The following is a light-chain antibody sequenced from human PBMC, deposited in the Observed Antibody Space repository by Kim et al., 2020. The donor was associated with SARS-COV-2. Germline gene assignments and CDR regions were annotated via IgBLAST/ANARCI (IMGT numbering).Light chain of an antibody. J-gene: IGKJ1*01. V-gene: IGKV3-15*01. Sequence: EIVMTQSPATLSVSPGERATLSCRASQSVSSNLAWYQQKPGQDPRLLIYGASTRATGVPARFSGNGSGTEFTLTISSLQSEDFAVYYCQQYNKWPPWTFGQGTKVDIK. CDR2: GAS. CDR1: QSVSSN. CDR3: QQYNKWPPWT.